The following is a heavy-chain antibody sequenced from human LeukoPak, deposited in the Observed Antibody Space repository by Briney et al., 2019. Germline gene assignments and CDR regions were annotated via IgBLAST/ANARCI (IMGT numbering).Heavy chain of an antibody. D-gene: IGHD3-16*01. CDR3: TTRACHAGGCSSSFYYYYGLHF. J-gene: IGHJ6*02. Sequence: ASVKVSCKASGNSISNYAVSWVRQAPGQGSEWMGGIIPIFGTADFAQKFQGRVTITADQSTSTTYMALSSLKSEDTATYYCTTRACHAGGCSSSFYYYYGLHFWGQGTTVSVSS. CDR2: IIPIFGTA. V-gene: IGHV1-69*13. CDR1: GNSISNYA.